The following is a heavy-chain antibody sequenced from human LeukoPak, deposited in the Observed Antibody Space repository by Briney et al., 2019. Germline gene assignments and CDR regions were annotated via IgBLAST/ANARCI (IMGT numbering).Heavy chain of an antibody. Sequence: GGSLRLSCAASGFTFSSYGMHWVRQAPGKGLEWVAVISYDGSYKYYADSVKGRFTFSRDNSKNTLSLQMNSLRAEDTAVYYCAKPGDPTYYYDSSGYYFDYWGQGTLVTVSS. CDR3: AKPGDPTYYYDSSGYYFDY. J-gene: IGHJ4*02. V-gene: IGHV3-30*18. CDR1: GFTFSSYG. CDR2: ISYDGSYK. D-gene: IGHD3-22*01.